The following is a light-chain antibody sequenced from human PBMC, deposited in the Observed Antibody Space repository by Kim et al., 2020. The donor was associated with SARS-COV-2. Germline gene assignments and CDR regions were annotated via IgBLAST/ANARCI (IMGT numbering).Light chain of an antibody. V-gene: IGLV2-14*01. J-gene: IGLJ1*01. Sequence: QSITISCTGTGGVVGDYKYVSWYQHHPGKAPKLVIYEVSNRPSGVSNRFSGSKSGNTASLTISGLQAEDEADYYCSSYIRGSTNYVFGTGTKVTVL. CDR3: SSYIRGSTNYV. CDR1: GGVVGDYKY. CDR2: EVS.